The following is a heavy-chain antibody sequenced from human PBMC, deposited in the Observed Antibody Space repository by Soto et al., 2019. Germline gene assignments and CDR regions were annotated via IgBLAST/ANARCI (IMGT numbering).Heavy chain of an antibody. V-gene: IGHV4-4*07. CDR3: ARAYRCKSEYECFAWLDF. CDR2: IFPSGDS. Sequence: SETLSLTCPVSGASISSLNWAWIRQPAGKGLEWIGRIFPSGDSNYNPSLTSRVSMSLDTSKNQFSLTVSSVTAADTAVYYCARAYRCKSEYECFAWLDFWGQGILVTVSS. D-gene: IGHD6-6*01. J-gene: IGHJ4*02. CDR1: GASISSLN.